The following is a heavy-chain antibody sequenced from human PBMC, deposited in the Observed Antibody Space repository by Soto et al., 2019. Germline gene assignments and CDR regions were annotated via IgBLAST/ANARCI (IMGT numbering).Heavy chain of an antibody. Sequence: ASVKVSCKASGYTFTSYGIRWVRQAPGQGLEWMGWISAYNGNTNFAQRLQGRVTMTTEASTSTAYMELRSLRSDDTAVYYCARGSSPVDFDYWGQGTLVTVSS. D-gene: IGHD6-13*01. V-gene: IGHV1-18*01. J-gene: IGHJ4*02. CDR2: ISAYNGNT. CDR3: ARGSSPVDFDY. CDR1: GYTFTSYG.